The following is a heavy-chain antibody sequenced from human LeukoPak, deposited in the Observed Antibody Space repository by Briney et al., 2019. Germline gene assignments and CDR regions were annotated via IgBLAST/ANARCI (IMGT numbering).Heavy chain of an antibody. D-gene: IGHD6-13*01. J-gene: IGHJ5*02. CDR2: IYYSGST. V-gene: IGHV4-59*12. Sequence: SETLSLTCTVSGGSISSYYWNWIRQPPGKGLEWIGYIYYSGSTYYNPSLKSRVTISVDTSKNQFSLKLSSVTAADTAVYYCARDSRRQQLSWFDPWGQGTLVTVSS. CDR3: ARDSRRQQLSWFDP. CDR1: GGSISSYY.